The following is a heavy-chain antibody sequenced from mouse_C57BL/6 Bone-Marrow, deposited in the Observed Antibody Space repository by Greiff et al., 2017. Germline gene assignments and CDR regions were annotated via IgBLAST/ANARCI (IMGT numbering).Heavy chain of an antibody. CDR3: ARDIIYDGSSWGDWYFDV. CDR1: GFTFTDYY. V-gene: IGHV7-3*01. J-gene: IGHJ1*03. D-gene: IGHD1-1*01. CDR2: IRNKANGYTT. Sequence: EVKLVESGGGLVQPGGSLSLSCAASGFTFTDYYMSWVRQPPGKALEWLGFIRNKANGYTTEYSASVKGRFTISRDNSQSILYLQMNALRAEDRATYYGARDIIYDGSSWGDWYFDVWGTGTTVTVSS.